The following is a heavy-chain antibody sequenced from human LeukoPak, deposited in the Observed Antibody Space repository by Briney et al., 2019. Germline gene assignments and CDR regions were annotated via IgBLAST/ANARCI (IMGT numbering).Heavy chain of an antibody. V-gene: IGHV5-51*01. D-gene: IGHD1-20*01. CDR3: ARHAAPNWNDGGAMDV. CDR2: IYPGYSDA. Sequence: GESLKISCKGSGYNFNTHWSGWVRHMPGKGLEWMGFIYPGYSDARYSPSFQGQVTFSVDTSINTAYLQWSGLKASYTAIYYCARHAAPNWNDGGAMDVWGQGATVTVSS. J-gene: IGHJ6*02. CDR1: GYNFNTHW.